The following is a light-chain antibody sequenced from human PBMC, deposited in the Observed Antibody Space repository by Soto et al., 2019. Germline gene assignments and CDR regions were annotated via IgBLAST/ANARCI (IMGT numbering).Light chain of an antibody. Sequence: DIVLTQSPATLSLSPGERATLSCRASQSVSSYLAWYQQKPGQAPRLLIYDASNRATGIPARFSGSGSGTDFTLTISSLEPEDVAVYYCQQRSNWPSFGQGTKVEIK. V-gene: IGKV3-11*01. J-gene: IGKJ1*01. CDR2: DAS. CDR3: QQRSNWPS. CDR1: QSVSSY.